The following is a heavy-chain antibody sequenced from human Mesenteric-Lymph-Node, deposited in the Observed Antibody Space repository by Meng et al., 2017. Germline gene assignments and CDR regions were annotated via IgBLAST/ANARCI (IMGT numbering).Heavy chain of an antibody. Sequence: QVQLQQWGAGLLKPSEPLSLLCAVSGGSFSGHYWSWIRQPPGKGLEWIGEINDSGSTDYNPSLKSRVTISVDTSKSQFSLKLSSVTAADTAVYYCLKIAAAGTVDYWGQGTLVTVSS. CDR3: LKIAAAGTVDY. J-gene: IGHJ4*02. CDR2: INDSGST. V-gene: IGHV4-34*03. CDR1: GGSFSGHY. D-gene: IGHD6-13*01.